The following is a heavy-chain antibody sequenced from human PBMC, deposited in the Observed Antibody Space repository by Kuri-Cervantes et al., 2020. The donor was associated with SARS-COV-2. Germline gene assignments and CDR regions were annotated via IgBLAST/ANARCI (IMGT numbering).Heavy chain of an antibody. Sequence: GESLKISCAASGFTFSSYAMSWVRQAPGKGLEWVSAISGSGGSTYYADSVKGRFTISRDNSKNTLYLQMNSLRAEDTAVYYCARDRRRFGDVYFDYWGQGTLVTVSS. D-gene: IGHD3-10*01. CDR1: GFTFSSYA. CDR3: ARDRRRFGDVYFDY. V-gene: IGHV3-23*01. CDR2: ISGSGGST. J-gene: IGHJ4*02.